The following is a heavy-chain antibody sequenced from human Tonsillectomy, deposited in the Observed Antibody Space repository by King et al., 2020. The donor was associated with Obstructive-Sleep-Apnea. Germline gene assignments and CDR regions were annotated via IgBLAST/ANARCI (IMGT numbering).Heavy chain of an antibody. V-gene: IGHV1-69*17. J-gene: IGHJ6*02. CDR1: GGTFSNYV. D-gene: IGHD1-26*01. Sequence: VQLVESGAEVRKPGSSVTVSCKASGGTFSNYVITWVRQAPGQGLEWMGGIMPVANVVKLAQKFQDRVTLTAERSTSTAYMDLGSLTKEDTAVSYCAGTPPPVPVPDSSLWEHFFCYHLDVWGQGTTVTVSS. CDR2: IMPVANVV. CDR3: AGTPPPVPVPDSSLWEHFFCYHLDV.